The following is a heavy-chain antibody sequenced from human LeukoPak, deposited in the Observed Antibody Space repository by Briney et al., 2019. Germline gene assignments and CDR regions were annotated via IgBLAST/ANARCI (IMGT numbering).Heavy chain of an antibody. CDR2: ISAYNGNT. V-gene: IGHV1-18*01. CDR3: ARGSIAARRDYFDY. Sequence: ASVKVSCRASGYTFTGYGISWVRQAPGQGLEWMGWISAYNGNTNYAQKLQGRVTMTTDTSTSTAYMELRSLRSDDTAVYYCARGSIAARRDYFDYWGQGTLVAVSS. D-gene: IGHD6-6*01. CDR1: GYTFTGYG. J-gene: IGHJ4*02.